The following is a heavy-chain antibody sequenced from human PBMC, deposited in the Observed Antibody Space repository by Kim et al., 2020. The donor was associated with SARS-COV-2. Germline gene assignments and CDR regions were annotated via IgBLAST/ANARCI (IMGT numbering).Heavy chain of an antibody. CDR2: INSDGTST. V-gene: IGHV3-74*01. J-gene: IGHJ3*02. CDR1: GITFSRYW. Sequence: GGSLRLSCTASGITFSRYWMNWVRQVPGKGLTWVARINSDGTSTAYADAVQGRFTISRDNVKDKLFLQLNSLRADDTAIYYCARADTMIAYAFDIWGQGT. CDR3: ARADTMIAYAFDI. D-gene: IGHD3-22*01.